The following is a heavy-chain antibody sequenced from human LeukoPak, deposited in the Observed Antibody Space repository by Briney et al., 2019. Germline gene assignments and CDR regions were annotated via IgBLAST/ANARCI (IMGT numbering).Heavy chain of an antibody. CDR2: INHSGST. Sequence: SETLSLTCAVDGGSFRDYYWSWIRQPPGKGLEWIGEINHSGSTKYNPSLKSRVTISVDTSKNQSSLQLSSVTAADTAVYYCSRGLDYYDSSGYRLPALGYWGQGTLVTVSS. D-gene: IGHD3-22*01. J-gene: IGHJ4*02. CDR1: GGSFRDYY. V-gene: IGHV4-34*01. CDR3: SRGLDYYDSSGYRLPALGY.